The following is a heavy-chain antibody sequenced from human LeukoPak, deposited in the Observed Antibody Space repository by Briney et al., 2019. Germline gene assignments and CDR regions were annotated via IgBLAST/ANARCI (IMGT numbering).Heavy chain of an antibody. Sequence: GGSLRLSCAASAFAFSDSAMSWVRQAPGEGLEWVSAIKSRGDSTYYADSVKGRFTTSRDNSKNTLYLQMDSLRAEDTAVYYCAKYPYSPMGYWGQGTLGTVSS. V-gene: IGHV3-23*01. D-gene: IGHD2-15*01. CDR1: AFAFSDSA. CDR3: AKYPYSPMGY. CDR2: IKSRGDST. J-gene: IGHJ4*02.